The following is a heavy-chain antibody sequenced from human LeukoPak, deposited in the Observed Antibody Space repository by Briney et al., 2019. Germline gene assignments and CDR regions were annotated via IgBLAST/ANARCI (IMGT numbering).Heavy chain of an antibody. CDR2: IYPGDSDT. Sequence: GESLKISCKGSGYSFTSYWIGWVRPVPGKGLEWMGIIYPGDSDTRYSPSFQGQVTISADKSISTAYLQWSSLKASDTAMYYCARLPGETGTTNNWFDPWGQGTLVTVPS. CDR1: GYSFTSYW. V-gene: IGHV5-51*01. J-gene: IGHJ5*02. D-gene: IGHD1-7*01. CDR3: ARLPGETGTTNNWFDP.